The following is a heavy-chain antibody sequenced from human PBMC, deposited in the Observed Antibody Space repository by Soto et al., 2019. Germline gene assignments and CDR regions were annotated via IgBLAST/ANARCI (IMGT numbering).Heavy chain of an antibody. D-gene: IGHD2-8*02. Sequence: SETLSLTCTVSGASITGSSYWSWIRQPAGKGLEWIGRFSLSGTTNYNPSLRSRVTMSADVSKNQFSLRLTSVTAADTALYYCARGMTPPGAPAWYYFDSWGQGTLVTLSS. CDR2: FSLSGTT. J-gene: IGHJ4*02. CDR3: ARGMTPPGAPAWYYFDS. V-gene: IGHV4-4*07. CDR1: GASITGSSY.